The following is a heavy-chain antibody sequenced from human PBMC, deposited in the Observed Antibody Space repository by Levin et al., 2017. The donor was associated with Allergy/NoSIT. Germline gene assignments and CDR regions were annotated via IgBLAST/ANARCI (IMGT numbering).Heavy chain of an antibody. CDR1: GYSFNTYA. J-gene: IGHJ5*02. CDR2: INPASGNT. Sequence: PVASVKVSCKASGYSFNTYAIHWVRQAPGQRPEWMGWINPASGNTDYSQKFQARVTFTRDTSASTTYMELSRLTSEDTALYYCTSQIFYDGSGVYFFSFDPWGQGTLITVSS. V-gene: IGHV1-3*01. D-gene: IGHD2/OR15-2a*01. CDR3: TSQIFYDGSGVYFFSFDP.